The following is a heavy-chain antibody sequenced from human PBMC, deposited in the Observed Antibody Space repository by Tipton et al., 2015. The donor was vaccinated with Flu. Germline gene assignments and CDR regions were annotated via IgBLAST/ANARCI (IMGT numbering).Heavy chain of an antibody. CDR3: ASLQGGSSSVLGLSYFDY. J-gene: IGHJ4*02. CDR2: IYYSGST. CDR1: GDSFSSSSYY. D-gene: IGHD6-6*01. V-gene: IGHV4-39*01. Sequence: TLSLTCTVSGDSFSSSSYYWGWIRQPPGKGLEWIGSIYYSGSTYYNPSLKSRVTISVDTSKNRFSLRLYSVTAADTAVYYCASLQGGSSSVLGLSYFDYWGQGTLVTVSS.